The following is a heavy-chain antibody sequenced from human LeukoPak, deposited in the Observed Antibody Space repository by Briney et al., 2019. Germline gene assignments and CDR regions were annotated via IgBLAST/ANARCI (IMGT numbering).Heavy chain of an antibody. CDR1: GGSISSSSYY. Sequence: SETLSLTCTVSGGSISSSSYYWSWIRQPPGKGLEWIGYIYYSGSTNYNPSLKSRVTISVDTSKNQFSLKLSSVTAADTAVYYCARMGTSGSHHWGQGTLVTVSS. V-gene: IGHV4-61*01. CDR2: IYYSGST. CDR3: ARMGTSGSHH. D-gene: IGHD1-26*01. J-gene: IGHJ5*02.